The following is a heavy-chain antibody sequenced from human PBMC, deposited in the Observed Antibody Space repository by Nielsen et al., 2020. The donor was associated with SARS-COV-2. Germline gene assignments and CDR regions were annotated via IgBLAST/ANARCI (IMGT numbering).Heavy chain of an antibody. D-gene: IGHD1-14*01. Sequence: GSLRLSCTVSGGSISSYYWSWIRQPPGKGLEWIGYIYYSGSTNYNPSLKSRVTISVDTSKNQFSLKLSSVTAADTAVYYCARVTGKGWHFDYWGQGTLVTVSS. CDR1: GGSISSYY. J-gene: IGHJ4*02. CDR2: IYYSGST. CDR3: ARVTGKGWHFDY. V-gene: IGHV4-59*01.